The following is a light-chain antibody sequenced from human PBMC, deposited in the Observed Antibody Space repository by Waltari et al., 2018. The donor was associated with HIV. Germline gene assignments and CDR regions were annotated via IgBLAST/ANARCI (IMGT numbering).Light chain of an antibody. Sequence: IVMTQSPLSLSVTPGEPASISCRSSQSLLHINGYDYLDWYLQRPGQSPQLLIFLGSQWASGVSDRFSGSGSGTDFTLHISRVEADDVGVYYCMQGLQSVFTFGPGTRVDFK. CDR1: QSLLHINGYDY. J-gene: IGKJ3*01. V-gene: IGKV2-28*01. CDR2: LGS. CDR3: MQGLQSVFT.